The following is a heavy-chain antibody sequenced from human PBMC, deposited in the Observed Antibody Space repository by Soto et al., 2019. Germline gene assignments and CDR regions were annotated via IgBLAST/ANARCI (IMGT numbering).Heavy chain of an antibody. D-gene: IGHD2-2*01. CDR2: IIPIFGTA. Sequence: GASVKVSCKASGGTFSSYAISWVRQAPGQGLEWMGGIIPIFGTANYAQKFQGRVTITADESTSTAYMELSSLRSEDTAAYYCARVLWRTSCPHYYYGMDVWGQGTTVTVSS. CDR3: ARVLWRTSCPHYYYGMDV. J-gene: IGHJ6*02. CDR1: GGTFSSYA. V-gene: IGHV1-69*13.